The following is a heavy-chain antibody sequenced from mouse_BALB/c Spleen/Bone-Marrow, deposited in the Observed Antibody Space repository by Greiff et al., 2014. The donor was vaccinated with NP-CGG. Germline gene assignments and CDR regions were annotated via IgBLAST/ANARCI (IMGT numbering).Heavy chain of an antibody. CDR2: ISSGSSTI. Sequence: EVQVVESGGGLVQPGGSRKLSCAASGFTFSSFGMHWVRQAPEKGLEWVAYISSGSSTIYYGDTVMGRFTISRDNPKNTLFLQRTSRRSEDTATYYCVRSGSSSGYFDYWGQGTTLTVSS. J-gene: IGHJ2*01. D-gene: IGHD1-1*01. V-gene: IGHV5-17*02. CDR1: GFTFSSFG. CDR3: VRSGSSSGYFDY.